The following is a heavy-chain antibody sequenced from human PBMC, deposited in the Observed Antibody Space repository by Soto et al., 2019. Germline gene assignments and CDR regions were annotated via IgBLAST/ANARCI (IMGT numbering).Heavy chain of an antibody. CDR2: IYFSGST. D-gene: IGHD2-2*01. CDR1: GGSISSGDYY. J-gene: IGHJ6*02. Sequence: QVQLQESGPGLVKPSQTLSLTCTVSGGSISSGDYYWSWIRQPPGKGLEWIGYIYFSGSTYYNPYLKSRVSISVDTSKNQFSLKLSSVTAADTAVYYCARSLTVVVPAASDYGLDVWGQGTTVTVSS. CDR3: ARSLTVVVPAASDYGLDV. V-gene: IGHV4-30-4*01.